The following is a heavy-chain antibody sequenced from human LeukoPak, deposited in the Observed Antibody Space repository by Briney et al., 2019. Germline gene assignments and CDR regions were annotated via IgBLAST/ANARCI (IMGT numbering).Heavy chain of an antibody. J-gene: IGHJ6*02. CDR2: INDYTGNT. D-gene: IGHD3-22*01. Sequence: SETLSLTCDVFGGSFTEYFWTWIRQSPGKGLEWIGEINDYTGNTNYNPPLNSRVSISLEKSKNQFSLELRSVTAADTAVYYCARGRIAKIVVVHSFHYGMDVWGQGTTVTVSS. V-gene: IGHV4-34*01. CDR1: GGSFTEYF. CDR3: ARGRIAKIVVVHSFHYGMDV.